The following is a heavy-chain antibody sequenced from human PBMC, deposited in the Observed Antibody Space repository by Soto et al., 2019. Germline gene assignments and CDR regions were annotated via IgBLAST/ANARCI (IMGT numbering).Heavy chain of an antibody. CDR1: GFTFSSYG. V-gene: IGHV3-30*18. D-gene: IGHD3-16*01. Sequence: QVQLVESGGGVVQPGRSLRLSCAASGFTFSSYGMHWVRQAPGKGLEWVAVISYDGSNKYYADSVKGRFTISRDNSKNTLELQMNSLRAEDTAVYYCAKDLRAYGPPGWYFDLWGRGTLVTVSS. J-gene: IGHJ2*01. CDR2: ISYDGSNK. CDR3: AKDLRAYGPPGWYFDL.